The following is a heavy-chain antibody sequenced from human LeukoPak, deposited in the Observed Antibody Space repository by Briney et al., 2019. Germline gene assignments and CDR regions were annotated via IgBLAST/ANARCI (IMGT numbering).Heavy chain of an antibody. CDR1: GFTFSSYG. J-gene: IGHJ3*02. Sequence: GGSLRLSCAASGFTFSSYGMHWVRQARGKGLGWVAFIRYDGTAQYYADSVKGRFTISRDNSKNTLYLQVNSVRAEDTAVYYCARGNSNGFDIWGQGTMVTVSS. D-gene: IGHD1-7*01. V-gene: IGHV3-30*02. CDR2: IRYDGTAQ. CDR3: ARGNSNGFDI.